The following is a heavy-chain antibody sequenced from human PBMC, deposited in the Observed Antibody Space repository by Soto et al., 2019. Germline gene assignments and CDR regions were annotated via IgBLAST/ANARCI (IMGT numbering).Heavy chain of an antibody. CDR1: EFTFSSYS. Sequence: GGSLRLSCAASEFTFSSYSMDWVRQAPGKGLEWVSSISSSSSYIYYADSVKGRFTISRDNAKNSLYLQMNSLRAEDTAVYYCARDRSEVYANQYYYYGMDVWGQGTTVTVSS. J-gene: IGHJ6*02. CDR2: ISSSSSYI. D-gene: IGHD2-8*01. CDR3: ARDRSEVYANQYYYYGMDV. V-gene: IGHV3-21*01.